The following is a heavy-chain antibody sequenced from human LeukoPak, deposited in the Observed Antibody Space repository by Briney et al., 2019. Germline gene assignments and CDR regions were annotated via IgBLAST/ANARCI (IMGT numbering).Heavy chain of an antibody. Sequence: PSETLSLTCTVSGGSISSSSYYWGWIRQPPGKGLEWIGSIYYSGSTYYNPSLKSRVTISVDTSKNQFSLKLSSVTAADTAVYYCARHLARGSSGYLDYWGQGTLVTVSS. D-gene: IGHD3-22*01. V-gene: IGHV4-39*01. J-gene: IGHJ4*02. CDR3: ARHLARGSSGYLDY. CDR2: IYYSGST. CDR1: GGSISSSSYY.